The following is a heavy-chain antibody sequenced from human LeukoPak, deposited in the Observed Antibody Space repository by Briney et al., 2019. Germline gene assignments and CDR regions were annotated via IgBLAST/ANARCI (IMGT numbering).Heavy chain of an antibody. V-gene: IGHV3-23*01. CDR1: GFTFTRYA. D-gene: IGHD6-13*01. J-gene: IGHJ6*02. Sequence: GGSLRLSCSASGFTFTRYAMTWVRQAPGKGLEWVSAISGSGVSTYYADSVKGRFTISRDNSETTLYLQMNSLGADDTALYYCARTIAQYTNTWLYYYGLDVWGQGTTVTVSS. CDR3: ARTIAQYTNTWLYYYGLDV. CDR2: ISGSGVST.